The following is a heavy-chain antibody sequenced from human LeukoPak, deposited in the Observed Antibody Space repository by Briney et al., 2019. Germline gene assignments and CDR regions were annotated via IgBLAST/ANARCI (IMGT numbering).Heavy chain of an antibody. CDR3: ARPVDYYGSGSPPDDAFDI. D-gene: IGHD3-10*01. J-gene: IGHJ3*02. V-gene: IGHV5-10-1*01. CDR2: IDPSESYT. Sequence: GEALRTSFKGSGYRFTSYWISWGRPRPWKGVGWRGRIDPSESYTNYSPSFQGHVTISADKSISTAYLQWSSLKASDTAMYYCARPVDYYGSGSPPDDAFDIWGQGTMVTVSS. CDR1: GYRFTSYW.